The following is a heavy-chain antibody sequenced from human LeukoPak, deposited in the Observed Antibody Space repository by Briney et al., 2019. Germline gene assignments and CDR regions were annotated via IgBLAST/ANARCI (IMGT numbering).Heavy chain of an antibody. CDR1: GFTFSGYG. D-gene: IGHD3-22*01. Sequence: GGSLRLSCAASGFTFSGYGMSWFRQAPGKGLEWLAFIPYDGSDKYYADSVRGRFTISRDNSKNTLYLQMNSLRVEDTAVYYCARDHLRYYFDSSGYYAEGLRCWGQGTLVTVSS. CDR2: IPYDGSDK. V-gene: IGHV3-30*02. J-gene: IGHJ1*01. CDR3: ARDHLRYYFDSSGYYAEGLRC.